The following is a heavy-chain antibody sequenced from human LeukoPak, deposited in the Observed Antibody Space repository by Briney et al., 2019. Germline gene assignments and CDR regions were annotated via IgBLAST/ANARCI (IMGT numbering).Heavy chain of an antibody. V-gene: IGHV3-20*04. Sequence: GGSLRLSCAASGFTFDDYGMSWVRQAPGKGLEWVSGISWNGGSTGYADSVKGRFTISRDNAKNSLYLQMNSLRAEDTALYYCASSGLLVRAFDIWGQGTMVTVSS. CDR1: GFTFDDYG. CDR2: ISWNGGST. J-gene: IGHJ3*02. D-gene: IGHD2-8*02. CDR3: ASSGLLVRAFDI.